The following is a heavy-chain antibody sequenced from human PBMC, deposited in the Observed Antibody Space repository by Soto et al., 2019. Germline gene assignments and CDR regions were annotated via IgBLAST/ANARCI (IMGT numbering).Heavy chain of an antibody. D-gene: IGHD3-9*01. CDR1: GGSISSYY. CDR3: ATGPDILTGYYNN. Sequence: SETLSLTCTVSGGSISSYYWSWIRQPPGKGLEWIGYIYYSGSTNYNPSLKSRVTISVDTSKNQFSLKLSSVTAADTAVYYCATGPDILTGYYNNWGQGTLVTSPQ. V-gene: IGHV4-59*01. J-gene: IGHJ4*02. CDR2: IYYSGST.